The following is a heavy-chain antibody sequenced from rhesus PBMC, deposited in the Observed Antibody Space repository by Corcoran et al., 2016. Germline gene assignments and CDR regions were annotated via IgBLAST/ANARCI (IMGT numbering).Heavy chain of an antibody. CDR2: IYGDVART. CDR1: GDSISDSYY. CDR3: ARRGEHSNYGLAS. V-gene: IGHV4-73*01. Sequence: QVNLQQWGEGLLKPSETLSLTCAVYGDSISDSYYWTWLRQSPGKGLEGLGYIYGDVARTDYNPSLKNRITISMDTSKNQFSLRLTSVTAADTAVYFCARRGEHSNYGLASWGQGVVVTVSS. D-gene: IGHD1-38*01. J-gene: IGHJ6*01.